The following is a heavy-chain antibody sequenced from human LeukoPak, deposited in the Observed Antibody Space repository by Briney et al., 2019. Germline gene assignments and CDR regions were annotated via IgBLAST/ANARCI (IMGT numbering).Heavy chain of an antibody. J-gene: IGHJ3*02. CDR1: GFTFSTYG. D-gene: IGHD3-3*01. V-gene: IGHV3-30*18. CDR2: LSYDGSYK. CDR3: AKSSHYDFLPDAFDI. Sequence: LGRSVRLSCAASGFTFSTYGMHWVRQAPGKGLEWVAVLSYDGSYKYYADSVKGRFTISRDNSKNTLYLQMNSLRAEDTAVYYCAKSSHYDFLPDAFDIWGQGTVVTVSS.